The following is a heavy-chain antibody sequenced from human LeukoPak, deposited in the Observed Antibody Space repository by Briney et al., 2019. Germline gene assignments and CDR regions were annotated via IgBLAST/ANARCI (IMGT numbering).Heavy chain of an antibody. CDR3: ARGGSGYALNWFDP. V-gene: IGHV4-59*01. J-gene: IGHJ5*02. D-gene: IGHD5-12*01. CDR1: GGSISSYY. Sequence: SETLSLTCTVSGGSISSYYWSWIRLPPGKGLEWIGYLSKSGNTNYSPSLKSRVTISVDTSKNQFSLKLSSVTAADAAVYYCARGGSGYALNWFDPWGQGTLVTVSS. CDR2: LSKSGNT.